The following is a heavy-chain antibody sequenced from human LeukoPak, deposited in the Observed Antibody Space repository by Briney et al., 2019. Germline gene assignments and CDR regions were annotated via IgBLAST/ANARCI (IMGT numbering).Heavy chain of an antibody. CDR2: ISSSGSTI. D-gene: IGHD6-13*01. V-gene: IGHV3-48*03. CDR1: GFTFSSYE. J-gene: IGHJ3*02. CDR3: ARDLWAGIAAAGHDAFDI. Sequence: GGSLRLSCAASGFTFSSYEMNWVRQAPGKGLEWVSYISSSGSTIYYADSVKGRFTISRDNAKNSLYLQMNSLRAEDTAVYYCARDLWAGIAAAGHDAFDIWGQGTMVTVSS.